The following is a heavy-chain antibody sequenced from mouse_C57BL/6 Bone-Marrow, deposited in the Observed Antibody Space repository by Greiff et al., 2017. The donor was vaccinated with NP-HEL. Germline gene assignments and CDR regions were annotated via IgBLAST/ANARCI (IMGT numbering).Heavy chain of an antibody. J-gene: IGHJ1*03. D-gene: IGHD1-1*01. CDR3: ARKGSYGSSWYWYFDV. CDR2: IWTGGGT. CDR1: GFSLTSYA. V-gene: IGHV2-9-1*01. Sequence: QVQLKESGPGLVAPSQSLSITCTVSGFSLTSYAISWVRQPPGKGLEWLGVIWTGGGTNYNSALKSSLSISKDNSKSQIFLKMNSLQTDDTAMYYCARKGSYGSSWYWYFDVWGTGTTVTVSS.